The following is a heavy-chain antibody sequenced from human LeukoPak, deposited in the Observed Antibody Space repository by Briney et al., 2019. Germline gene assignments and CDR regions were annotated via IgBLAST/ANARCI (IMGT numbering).Heavy chain of an antibody. J-gene: IGHJ4*02. CDR3: ATITMGGSGYDY. V-gene: IGHV1-24*01. CDR1: GYTLTELS. CDR2: FDPEDGET. D-gene: IGHD3-10*01. Sequence: ASVKVSCRVSGYTLTELSMHWVRQAPGKGLEWMGGFDPEDGETIYAQKFQGRVTMTEDTSTDTAYMELSSLRSEDTAVYYCATITMGGSGYDYWGQGTLVTVSS.